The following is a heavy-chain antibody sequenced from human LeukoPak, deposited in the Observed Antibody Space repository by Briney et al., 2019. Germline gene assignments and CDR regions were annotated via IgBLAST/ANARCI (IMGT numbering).Heavy chain of an antibody. CDR1: GYTFTSYD. V-gene: IGHV1-8*03. CDR3: ARGPRGFNWNYNRFDP. D-gene: IGHD1-7*01. CDR2: MNPNSGNT. J-gene: IGHJ5*02. Sequence: GASVKVSCKASGYTFTSYDINWVRQATGQGLEWMGWMNPNSGNTAYAQKFQGRVTITRNTSISTAYMELSSLRSEDTAVYYCARGPRGFNWNYNRFDPWGQGTLVTVSS.